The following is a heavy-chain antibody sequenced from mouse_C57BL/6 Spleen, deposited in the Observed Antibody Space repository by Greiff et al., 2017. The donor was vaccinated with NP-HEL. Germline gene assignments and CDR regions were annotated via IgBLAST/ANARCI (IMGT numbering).Heavy chain of an antibody. D-gene: IGHD2-4*01. CDR2: ISDGGSYT. V-gene: IGHV5-4*03. J-gene: IGHJ3*01. CDR3: ASLYYDYDVRAY. CDR1: GFTFSSYA. Sequence: EVNLVESGGGLVKPGGSLKLSCAASGFTFSSYAMSWVRQTPEKRLEWVATISDGGSYTYYPDNVKGRFTISRDNAKNNLYLQMSHLKSEDTAMYYCASLYYDYDVRAYWGQGTLVTVSA.